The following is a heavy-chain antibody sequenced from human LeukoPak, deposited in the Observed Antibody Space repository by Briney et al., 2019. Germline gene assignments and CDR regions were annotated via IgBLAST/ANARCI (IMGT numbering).Heavy chain of an antibody. J-gene: IGHJ6*02. Sequence: SETLSLTCAVYGGSFSSYYWGWIRQPPGKGLEWIGSIYYSGSTYYNPSLKSRVTISVDTSKNQFSLKLSSVTAADTAVYYCARVREPGYYYGMDVWGQGTTVTVSS. CDR2: IYYSGST. CDR3: ARVREPGYYYGMDV. V-gene: IGHV4-39*07. CDR1: GGSFSSYY. D-gene: IGHD1-14*01.